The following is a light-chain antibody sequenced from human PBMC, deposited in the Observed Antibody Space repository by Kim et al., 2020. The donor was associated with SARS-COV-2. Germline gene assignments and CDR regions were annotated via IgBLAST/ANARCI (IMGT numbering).Light chain of an antibody. CDR3: QESYSAPPYT. J-gene: IGKJ2*01. V-gene: IGKV1-39*01. CDR1: QSISTY. Sequence: ASVGDRVTITCRAGQSISTYLNWYQQKPGQAPKLLIYAASSLQSGVPSRFSGSGSGTDFTFTISSLQPEDFATYYCQESYSAPPYTFGQGTKLEI. CDR2: AAS.